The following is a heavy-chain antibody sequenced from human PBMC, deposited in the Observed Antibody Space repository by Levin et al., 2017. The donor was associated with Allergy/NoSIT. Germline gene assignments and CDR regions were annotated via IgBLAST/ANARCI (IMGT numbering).Heavy chain of an antibody. CDR1: GDSVSSTSAA. CDR2: TYYRSKWYN. D-gene: IGHD3-9*01. V-gene: IGHV6-1*01. CDR3: ARDTSYYDILTGYRRTDAFDI. Sequence: SQTLSLTCAISGDSVSSTSAAWHWIRQSPSRGLEWLGRTYYRSKWYNDYAVSVKSRITINPDTSKNQFSLQLNSVTPEDTAVYYCARDTSYYDILTGYRRTDAFDIWGQGTMVTVSS. J-gene: IGHJ3*02.